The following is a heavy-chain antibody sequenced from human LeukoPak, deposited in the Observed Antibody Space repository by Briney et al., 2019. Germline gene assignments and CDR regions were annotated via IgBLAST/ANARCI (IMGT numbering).Heavy chain of an antibody. J-gene: IGHJ3*02. D-gene: IGHD3-10*01. CDR3: ARGGRGSDAFDI. CDR1: GFTFSSYA. V-gene: IGHV3-23*01. Sequence: PGGSLRLSCAASGFTFSSYAMSWVRQAPGKGLEWVSAISGSGGSTYYADSVKGRFTISRDNAKNSLYLQMNSLRAEDTAVYYCARGGRGSDAFDIWGQGTMVTVSS. CDR2: ISGSGGST.